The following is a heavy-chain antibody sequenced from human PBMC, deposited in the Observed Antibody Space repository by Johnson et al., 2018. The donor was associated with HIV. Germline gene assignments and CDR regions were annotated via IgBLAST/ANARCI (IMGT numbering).Heavy chain of an antibody. Sequence: EVQLVESGGGLIQPGRSLRLSCTGSGVTFRKFAMGWVRRAPGKGLEWIGFITSTADGGTTQYAASVRGRFTISRDNSKNTLYLQMGSLRAEDMAVYYCASSALGIMGAFDIWGQGTMVTVSS. CDR3: ASSALGIMGAFDI. CDR1: GVTFRKFA. D-gene: IGHD7-27*01. V-gene: IGHV3-49*04. CDR2: ITSTADGGTT. J-gene: IGHJ3*02.